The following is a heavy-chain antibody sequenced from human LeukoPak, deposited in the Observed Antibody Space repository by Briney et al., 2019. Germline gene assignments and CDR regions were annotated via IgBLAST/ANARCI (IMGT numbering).Heavy chain of an antibody. V-gene: IGHV1-2*06. J-gene: IGHJ5*02. CDR2: INPNSGGA. CDR3: ARDPTPSSPRLAFFDNWFDP. CDR1: GYTFTGYY. D-gene: IGHD6-13*01. Sequence: ASVKVSCKASGYTFTGYYMHWVRQAPGQGLEWMGRINPNSGGANYAQKFQGRVTMTRDTSSSTAYMELSRLRSDDTAVYYCARDPTPSSPRLAFFDNWFDPWGQGTLVTVSS.